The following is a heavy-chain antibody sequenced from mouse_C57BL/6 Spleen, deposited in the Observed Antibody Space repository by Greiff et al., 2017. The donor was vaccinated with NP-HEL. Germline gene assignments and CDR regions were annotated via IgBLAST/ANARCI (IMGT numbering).Heavy chain of an antibody. CDR3: ARPAGYEGNWFAY. CDR2: IYPRSGNT. J-gene: IGHJ3*01. V-gene: IGHV1-81*01. D-gene: IGHD3-1*01. CDR1: GYTFTSYG. Sequence: VKLQESGAELARPGASVKLSCKASGYTFTSYGISWVKQRTGQGLEWIGEIYPRSGNTYYNEKFKGKATLTADKSSSTAYMGLRSLTSEDSAVYFSARPAGYEGNWFAYWGQGTLVTVSA.